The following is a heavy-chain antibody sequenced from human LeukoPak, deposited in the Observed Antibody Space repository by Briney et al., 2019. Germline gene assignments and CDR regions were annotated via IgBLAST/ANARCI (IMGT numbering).Heavy chain of an antibody. CDR2: INHSGST. Sequence: SETLSLTCAVYGGSFSGYYWSWIRQPPGKGLEWIGEINHSGSTNYNPSLKSRVTISVDTSKNQFSLKLSSVTAADTAVYYCARMGQQLVPGDAFDIWGQGTMVTVSS. CDR1: GGSFSGYY. J-gene: IGHJ3*02. V-gene: IGHV4-34*01. D-gene: IGHD6-13*01. CDR3: ARMGQQLVPGDAFDI.